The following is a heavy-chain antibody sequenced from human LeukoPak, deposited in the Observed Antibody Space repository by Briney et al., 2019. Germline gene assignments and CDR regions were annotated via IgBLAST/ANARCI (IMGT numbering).Heavy chain of an antibody. Sequence: GGSLRLSCAASGFTFDDYAMHWVRQAPGKGLEWVSGISWNSGSIGYADSVKGRFTISRDNAKNSLYLQMNSLRAEDTAVYYCAREAIVVVPAAGPHFDYWGQGTLVTVSS. J-gene: IGHJ4*02. CDR1: GFTFDDYA. CDR2: ISWNSGSI. D-gene: IGHD2-2*01. CDR3: AREAIVVVPAAGPHFDY. V-gene: IGHV3-9*01.